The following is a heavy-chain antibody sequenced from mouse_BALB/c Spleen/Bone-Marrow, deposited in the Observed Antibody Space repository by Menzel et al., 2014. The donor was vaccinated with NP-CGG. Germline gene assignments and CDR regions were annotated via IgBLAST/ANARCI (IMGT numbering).Heavy chain of an antibody. J-gene: IGHJ3*01. V-gene: IGHV1-15*01. CDR2: IHPGCGNT. D-gene: IGHD2-14*01. CDR1: GYTFTDYE. CDR3: IRGNYRYSWFAY. Sequence: QVQLQQSGAELVRPGASVKLSCKALGYTFTDYEMHWVKQTPVNGLEWIGAIHPGCGNTAYNQKFKGKATLTADKSSSTAYMELSSLTSEDSAVYYCIRGNYRYSWFAYWGQGTLVTVSA.